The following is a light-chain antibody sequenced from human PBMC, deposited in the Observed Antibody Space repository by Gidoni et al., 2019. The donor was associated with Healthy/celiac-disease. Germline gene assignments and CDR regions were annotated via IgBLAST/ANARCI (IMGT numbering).Light chain of an antibody. CDR3: QQSYSTPWT. CDR2: AAS. Sequence: DIQMTQSPAHLSASVGDSVTITCRASQSISSYLNWYQQKPGKAPKLLIYAASSLQIGIPARFSGSGSGTDFTLTISSLQPEDFAIYYCQQSYSTPWTFGQGTKLEIK. J-gene: IGKJ1*01. V-gene: IGKV1-39*01. CDR1: QSISSY.